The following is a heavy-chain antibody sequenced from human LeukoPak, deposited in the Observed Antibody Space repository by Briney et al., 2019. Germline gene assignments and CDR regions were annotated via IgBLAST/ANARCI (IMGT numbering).Heavy chain of an antibody. CDR1: GGSISSYY. Sequence: SETLSLTCTVSGGSISSYYWSWFRQLAGKGLEWIGRIYTSGSTNYNPSLKSRVTISLDPSKNHFSLTLRSVTAADTAVYFCATDEYDSAVYAYWGQGTLVTVSS. CDR3: ATDEYDSAVYAY. D-gene: IGHD2/OR15-2a*01. CDR2: IYTSGST. J-gene: IGHJ4*02. V-gene: IGHV4-4*07.